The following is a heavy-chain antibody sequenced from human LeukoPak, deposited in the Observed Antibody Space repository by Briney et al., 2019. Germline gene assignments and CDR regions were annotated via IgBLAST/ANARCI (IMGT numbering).Heavy chain of an antibody. J-gene: IGHJ3*02. CDR3: ARAGSSIAARTDAFDI. V-gene: IGHV1-8*01. Sequence: RASVKVSCKASGYTFTSYDINWVRQATGQGLEWMGWMNPNSGNTGYAQKFQGRVTMTRNTSISTAYMELSSLRSEDTAVYYCARAGSSIAARTDAFDIWGQGTMVTVSS. CDR1: GYTFTSYD. CDR2: MNPNSGNT. D-gene: IGHD6-6*01.